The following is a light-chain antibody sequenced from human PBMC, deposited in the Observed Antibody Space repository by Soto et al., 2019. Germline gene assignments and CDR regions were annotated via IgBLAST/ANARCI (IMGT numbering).Light chain of an antibody. V-gene: IGLV6-57*02. CDR1: SGSIASNY. Sequence: NFMLTQPHSVSESPGKTVTISCTGSSGSIASNYVQWYQQRPGSAPTTVIYEDNQRPSGVPDRFSGSIDSSSNSASLTISGLQNEDEADYYCQSYDSSNVVFGGGTKVTVL. CDR3: QSYDSSNVV. J-gene: IGLJ2*01. CDR2: EDN.